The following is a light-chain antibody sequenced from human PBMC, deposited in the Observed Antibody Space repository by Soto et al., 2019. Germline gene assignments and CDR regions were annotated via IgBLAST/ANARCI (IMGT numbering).Light chain of an antibody. CDR1: ESVTSTY. V-gene: IGKV3-20*01. CDR3: QLFGSSPRYT. CDR2: AAS. J-gene: IGKJ2*01. Sequence: EIVLTQSPGTLSLSPGGRATLSCRTSESVTSTYLAWYQQKPGQPPRLLIYAASSRATGIPDRFSGSGSGADFTLTISRLEPEDFGVYYCQLFGSSPRYTFGRGTKLEIK.